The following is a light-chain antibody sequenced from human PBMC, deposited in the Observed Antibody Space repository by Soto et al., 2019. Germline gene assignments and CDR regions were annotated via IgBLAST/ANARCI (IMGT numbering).Light chain of an antibody. V-gene: IGKV1-39*01. CDR2: AAS. J-gene: IGKJ5*01. CDR3: QQSYSTPIT. CDR1: QSISNW. Sequence: DIQMTQSPSTLSASVGDRVTITCRASQSISNWLAWYQQKPGKAPKLLIYAASSLQSGVPSRFSGSGSGTDFTLTISSLQPEDFATYYCQQSYSTPITLGQGTRLEIK.